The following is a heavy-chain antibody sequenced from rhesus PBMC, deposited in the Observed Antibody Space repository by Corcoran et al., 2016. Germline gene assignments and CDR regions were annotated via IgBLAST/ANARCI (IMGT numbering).Heavy chain of an antibody. J-gene: IGHJ4*01. D-gene: IGHD5-24*01. Sequence: QVQLQESGPGLVKPSETLSLTCAVYGGSISSDYWSWIRQPPGRGLEWIGQVNGGRDRTASSPALKSRVTISKDTSNNQFSLKLSSVAAADTAVYYCVRHWGYSFDSWGQGVLVTVSS. CDR3: VRHWGYSFDS. V-gene: IGHV4-160*01. CDR2: VNGGRDRT. CDR1: GGSISSDY.